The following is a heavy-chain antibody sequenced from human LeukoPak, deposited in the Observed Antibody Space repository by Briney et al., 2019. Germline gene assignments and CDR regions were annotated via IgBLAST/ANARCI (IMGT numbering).Heavy chain of an antibody. D-gene: IGHD2-15*01. CDR3: ARDITTMVLAVSRLFGDAFDI. V-gene: IGHV3-7*01. J-gene: IGHJ3*02. Sequence: PGGSLRLSCAASGFTFSSFWMSWVRQAPGKGLEWVASIKKDGSEKEYVDSVKGRFTISRDNAENSLYLQMNSLRAEDTAVHYCARDITTMVLAVSRLFGDAFDIWGQGTMVTVSS. CDR2: IKKDGSEK. CDR1: GFTFSSFW.